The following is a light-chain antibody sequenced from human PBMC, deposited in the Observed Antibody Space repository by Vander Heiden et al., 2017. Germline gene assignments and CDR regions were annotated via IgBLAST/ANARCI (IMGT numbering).Light chain of an antibody. Sequence: ALTQPPSVSGSPGPSVTISCTGTSSDVGGYNYVSWYQQPPVNPPKLMICDVSKRPSGVADRFSGSKSGNAASLTISGREAEDDADYCCCSDAGSYTFVFGGGTKLTVL. CDR3: CSDAGSYTFV. V-gene: IGLV2-11*01. CDR1: SSDVGGYNY. CDR2: DVS. J-gene: IGLJ3*02.